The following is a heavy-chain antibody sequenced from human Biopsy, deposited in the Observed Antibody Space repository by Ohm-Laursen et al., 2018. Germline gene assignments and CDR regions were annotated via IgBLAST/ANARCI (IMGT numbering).Heavy chain of an antibody. V-gene: IGHV4-38-2*01. D-gene: IGHD5-12*01. CDR3: ARVAGGYAYYYGMDV. J-gene: IGHJ6*02. Sequence: SQTLSLTCAVSGYSVTNDYYWGWIRQPPGKVLEWIGDIYSDGITYYNPSLKSRFAMSEETSKNQFSLRMTSVTAADTAVYYCARVAGGYAYYYGMDVWGQGTTVIVSS. CDR1: GYSVTNDYY. CDR2: IYSDGIT.